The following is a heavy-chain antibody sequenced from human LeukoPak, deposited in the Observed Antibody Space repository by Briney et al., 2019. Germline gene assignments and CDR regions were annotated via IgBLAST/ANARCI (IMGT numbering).Heavy chain of an antibody. CDR2: INPNSGGT. D-gene: IGHD3-3*01. Sequence: ASVKVSCKASGGTFSSYAISWVRQAPGQGLEWMGRINPNSGGTNYAQKFQGRVTMTRDTSISTAYMELSRLRSDDTAVYYCARDLRFSTRGLDYWGQGTLVTVSS. J-gene: IGHJ4*02. CDR3: ARDLRFSTRGLDY. CDR1: GGTFSSYA. V-gene: IGHV1-2*02.